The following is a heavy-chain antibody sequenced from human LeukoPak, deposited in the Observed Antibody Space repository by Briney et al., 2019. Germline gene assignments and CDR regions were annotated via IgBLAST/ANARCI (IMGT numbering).Heavy chain of an antibody. D-gene: IGHD3-22*01. CDR3: ARASTSSYDSSGYYSPYDY. CDR2: IIPIFGTA. J-gene: IGHJ4*02. V-gene: IGHV1-69*13. CDR1: GGTFSSYA. Sequence: AASVKVSCKASGGTFSSYAISWVRQAPGQGLEWMGGIIPIFGTANYAQKFQGRVTITADESTSTAYMELSSLRSEDTAVYYCARASTSSYDSSGYYSPYDYWGQGTLVTVSS.